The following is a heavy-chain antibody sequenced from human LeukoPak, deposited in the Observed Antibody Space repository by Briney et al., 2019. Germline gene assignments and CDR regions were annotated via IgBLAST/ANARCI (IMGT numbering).Heavy chain of an antibody. J-gene: IGHJ5*02. V-gene: IGHV1-69*05. CDR1: VGTFSSYS. Sequence: SVKDSCQPSVGTFSSYSINCVRPASGQALDWMGGIIPIFGTANYAQKFQGRVTITTDESTSTAYMKLSSLRSEDTAVYYCARQTNHLVPYWFDPWGQGTLVTVSS. CDR3: ARQTNHLVPYWFDP. D-gene: IGHD6-6*01. CDR2: IIPIFGTA.